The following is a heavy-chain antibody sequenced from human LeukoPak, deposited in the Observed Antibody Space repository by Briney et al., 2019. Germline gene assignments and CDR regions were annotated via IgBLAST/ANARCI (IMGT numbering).Heavy chain of an antibody. CDR2: IYYSGST. CDR1: GGSISSYY. V-gene: IGHV4-59*12. CDR3: ARRPPYIVVTKGGSYFDY. J-gene: IGHJ4*02. D-gene: IGHD3-22*01. Sequence: PSETLSLTCTVSGGSISSYYWSWIRQPPGKGLEWIGYIYYSGSTNYNPSLKSRVTISVDTSKNQFSLKLSSVTAADTAVYYCARRPPYIVVTKGGSYFDYWGQGTLVTVSS.